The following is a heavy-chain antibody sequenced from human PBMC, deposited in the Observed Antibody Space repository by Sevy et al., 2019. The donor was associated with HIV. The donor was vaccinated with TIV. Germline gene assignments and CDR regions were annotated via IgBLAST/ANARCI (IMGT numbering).Heavy chain of an antibody. Sequence: GGSLRLSCAASGFTFSTYAMYWLRQAPGKGLEWVAVISHDERTTYYADSVKGRFTISRDNSKNTLYLQMDSLRPEDTTIYYCARDPGNSGNYWGQGTLVTVSS. J-gene: IGHJ4*02. V-gene: IGHV3-30*04. CDR2: ISHDERTT. D-gene: IGHD1-1*01. CDR3: ARDPGNSGNY. CDR1: GFTFSTYA.